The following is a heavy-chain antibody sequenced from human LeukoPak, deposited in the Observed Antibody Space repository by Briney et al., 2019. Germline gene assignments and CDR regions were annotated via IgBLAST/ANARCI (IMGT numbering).Heavy chain of an antibody. Sequence: PSETLSLTCTVSGGSISSYYWSWIRQPAGKGLEWIGRIYTSGSTYYNPSLKSRVTISIDMSKNHFSLKLSSVTAADTAVYYCASQRIVGAAGEHYWGQGTLVTVSS. V-gene: IGHV4-4*07. CDR2: IYTSGST. J-gene: IGHJ4*02. CDR1: GGSISSYY. CDR3: ASQRIVGAAGEHY. D-gene: IGHD1-26*01.